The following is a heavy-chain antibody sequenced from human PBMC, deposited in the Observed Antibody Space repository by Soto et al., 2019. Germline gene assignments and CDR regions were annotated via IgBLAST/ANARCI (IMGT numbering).Heavy chain of an antibody. CDR1: KFPLRSYT. CDR3: ARDPTLRYFDSPSYYYGMDV. D-gene: IGHD3-9*01. CDR2: ISFDGTKT. V-gene: IGHV3-30-3*01. J-gene: IGHJ6*02. Sequence: LRLSCAASKFPLRSYTMHWVRQAPGKGPEWVAIISFDGTKTHYADSVKGRFTISRDNSENMLFLQMNSLKTEDSAVYFCARDPTLRYFDSPSYYYGMDVWGRGTTVTVSS.